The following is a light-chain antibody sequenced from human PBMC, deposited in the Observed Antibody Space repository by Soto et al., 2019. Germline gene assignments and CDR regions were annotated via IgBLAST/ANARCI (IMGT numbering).Light chain of an antibody. Sequence: EIVLTQSPATLSLSPGERATLSCRASQSVTRYLAWYQQRPGQTPRLLIYDASNRATGIPDRFSGSASETDFTLTINRLEPEDSAVYYCQQYASAPFSLGPGTKVDIK. CDR3: QQYASAPFS. CDR1: QSVTRY. V-gene: IGKV3-11*01. J-gene: IGKJ3*01. CDR2: DAS.